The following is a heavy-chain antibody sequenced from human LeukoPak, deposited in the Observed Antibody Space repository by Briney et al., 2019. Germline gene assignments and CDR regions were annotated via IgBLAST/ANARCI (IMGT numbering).Heavy chain of an antibody. CDR2: IYYRGSA. D-gene: IGHD4-11*01. V-gene: IGHV4-59*01. Sequence: SETLSLTCTVSGGSINSYYWSWIRQPPGKGLEWIGNIYYRGSANYNPSLKSRVSISLDTSKNQFSLNLRSVTAADTAIYYCARGASNYYFMDVWGTGTAVTISS. J-gene: IGHJ6*03. CDR1: GGSINSYY. CDR3: ARGASNYYFMDV.